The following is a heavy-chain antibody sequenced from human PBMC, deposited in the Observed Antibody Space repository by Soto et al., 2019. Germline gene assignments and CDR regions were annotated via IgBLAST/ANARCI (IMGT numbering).Heavy chain of an antibody. CDR1: GFIFSGYA. CDR3: AKETNAYEINF. V-gene: IGHV3-30-3*01. CDR2: ISYDGNTQ. J-gene: IGHJ4*02. D-gene: IGHD3-9*01. Sequence: QVQLVESGGGVVQPGGSLRLSCAASGFIFSGYAMHWVRQAPGKGLEWVAVISYDGNTQYYADSVKGRFTVSRDNSNNILYVEMNNLRAEDKAMYYCAKETNAYEINFWGKVTLVTVS.